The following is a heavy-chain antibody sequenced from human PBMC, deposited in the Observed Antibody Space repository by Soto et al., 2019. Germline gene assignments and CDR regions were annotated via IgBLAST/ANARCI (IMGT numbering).Heavy chain of an antibody. CDR1: GGTFDHAA. J-gene: IGHJ4*02. CDR2: INPMFNST. Sequence: QVQLVQSGAEVKKPGSSVKVSCEAPGGTFDHAAITWVRQAPGQGLEWMGGINPMFNSTHYAQKFQGRVTITADAATSTGFMEPRRLRSDDTAVYYCSRQIFAADYWGQGTLLIVSS. CDR3: SRQIFAADY. D-gene: IGHD3-9*01. V-gene: IGHV1-69*01.